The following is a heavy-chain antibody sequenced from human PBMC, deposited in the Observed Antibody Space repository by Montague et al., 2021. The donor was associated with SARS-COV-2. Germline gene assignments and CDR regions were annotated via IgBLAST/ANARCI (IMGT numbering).Heavy chain of an antibody. V-gene: IGHV4-59*01. CDR2: IYYSGST. Sequence: SETLSLTCTVSGGSISSYYWSWIRQPPGKGLEWIGYIYYSGSTNYNPSLKSRVTISVDTSKNQFSLKLSSVTAADTAVYYCAREGMVRGSYYYYGMDVWGQGTTFTVSS. D-gene: IGHD3-10*01. CDR3: AREGMVRGSYYYYGMDV. J-gene: IGHJ6*02. CDR1: GGSISSYY.